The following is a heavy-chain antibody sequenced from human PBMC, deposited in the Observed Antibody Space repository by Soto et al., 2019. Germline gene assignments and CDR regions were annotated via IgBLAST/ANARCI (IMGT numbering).Heavy chain of an antibody. Sequence: SVTLALTCTVSGGSIGSYYWSWIRQPPGKGLEWIGYIYYSGSTNYNPSLKSRVTISVDTSKNQFSLKLNSVTAADTAVYYCARWYGGSLDYWGQGTLVTVSS. V-gene: IGHV4-59*01. D-gene: IGHD4-17*01. CDR1: GGSIGSYY. J-gene: IGHJ4*02. CDR2: IYYSGST. CDR3: ARWYGGSLDY.